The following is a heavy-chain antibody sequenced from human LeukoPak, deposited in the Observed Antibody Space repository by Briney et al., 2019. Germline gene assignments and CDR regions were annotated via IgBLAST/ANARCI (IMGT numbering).Heavy chain of an antibody. CDR3: AKDKPKWPPDWFDP. D-gene: IGHD1-14*01. Sequence: GGSLRLSCAASGFTFSSYGMHWVRQAPGKGLEWVAFIRYDGSNKYYADSVKGRFTISRDNSKNTLYLQMNSLRAEDTAVYYCAKDKPKWPPDWFDPWGQGTLVTVSS. V-gene: IGHV3-30*02. CDR1: GFTFSSYG. CDR2: IRYDGSNK. J-gene: IGHJ5*02.